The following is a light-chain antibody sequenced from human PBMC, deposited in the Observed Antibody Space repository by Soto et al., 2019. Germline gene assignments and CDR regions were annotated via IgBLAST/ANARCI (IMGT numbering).Light chain of an antibody. CDR3: LTGNNYRV. V-gene: IGLV2-8*01. CDR2: DVT. J-gene: IGLJ1*01. CDR1: GSDLRDSNY. Sequence: QSALTQPPSASGSPGQSVTVSCTGIGSDLRDSNYVSWYQQHPGKAPKLIIYDVTKRPSGVPDRFSGSKSGNTASLTVSGLQAEDEADYFCLTGNNYRVFGTGTKVTVL.